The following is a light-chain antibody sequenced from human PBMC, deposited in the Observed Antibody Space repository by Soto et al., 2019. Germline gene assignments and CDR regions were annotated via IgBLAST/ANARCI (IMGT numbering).Light chain of an antibody. CDR3: SSYTPTSAVV. J-gene: IGLJ2*01. Sequence: QSALTQPASVSGSPGQSITISCTGISSDVGDYNYVSWYQHHPGKAPKLMIYGVFSRPSEVSNRFSGSKSGNTASLTIFGLQPEDEADYYCSSYTPTSAVVFGGGTKLTVL. CDR1: SSDVGDYNY. V-gene: IGLV2-14*01. CDR2: GVF.